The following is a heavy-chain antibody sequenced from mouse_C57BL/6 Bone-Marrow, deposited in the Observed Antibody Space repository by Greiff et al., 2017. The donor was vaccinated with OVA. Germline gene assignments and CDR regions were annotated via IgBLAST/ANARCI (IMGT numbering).Heavy chain of an antibody. CDR3: ASLAYYSNPWFAY. V-gene: IGHV7-3*01. Sequence: EVQGVESGGGLVQPGGSLSLSCAASGFTFTDYYMSWVRQPPGKALEWLGFLRNKANGYSTEYIASVKGRFTIARDKSQSILYLQMNALRAEDSATYYCASLAYYSNPWFAYWGQGTLVTVSA. CDR1: GFTFTDYY. D-gene: IGHD2-5*01. J-gene: IGHJ3*01. CDR2: LRNKANGYST.